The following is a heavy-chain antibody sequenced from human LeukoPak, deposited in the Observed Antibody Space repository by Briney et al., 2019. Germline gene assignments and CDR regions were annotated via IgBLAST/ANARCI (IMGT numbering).Heavy chain of an antibody. CDR1: GASIRSHH. D-gene: IGHD3-22*01. Sequence: SETLSLTCTVSGASIRSHHWTWIRQPPGKGLEWIGNVYYVGSTSYSPSLKSRVTISLDTSKNQFSLEMNSVTAADTAVYYCARSGDSSAYYSFWGQGILVTVSS. CDR2: VYYVGST. V-gene: IGHV4-59*11. J-gene: IGHJ4*02. CDR3: ARSGDSSAYYSF.